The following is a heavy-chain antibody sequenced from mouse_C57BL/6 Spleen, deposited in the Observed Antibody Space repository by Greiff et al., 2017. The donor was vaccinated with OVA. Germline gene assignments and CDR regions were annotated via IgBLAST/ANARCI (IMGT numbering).Heavy chain of an antibody. J-gene: IGHJ4*01. CDR1: GYTFTNYW. CDR3: ARTSYDGYAMDY. V-gene: IGHV1-63*01. D-gene: IGHD2-3*01. CDR2: IYPGGGYT. Sequence: QVQLQQSGAELVRPGTSVKMSCKASGYTFTNYWIGWAKQRPGHGLEWIGDIYPGGGYTTYNEKFKGKATLTADKSNSTAYMQFSSLTSEDSAIYYCARTSYDGYAMDYWGQGTSVTVSS.